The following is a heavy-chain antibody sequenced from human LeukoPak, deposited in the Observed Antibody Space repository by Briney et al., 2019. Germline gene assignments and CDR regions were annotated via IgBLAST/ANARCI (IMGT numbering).Heavy chain of an antibody. CDR2: ISWNSGSI. J-gene: IGHJ2*01. D-gene: IGHD6-19*01. Sequence: GRSLRLSCAASGFTFDDYAMHWVRQAPGKGLEWVPGISWNSGSIGYADSVKGRFTISRDNAKNSLYLQMNSLRAEDMALYYWAKDRRRHSSGWYYWYFDLWGRGTLVTVSS. V-gene: IGHV3-9*03. CDR1: GFTFDDYA. CDR3: AKDRRRHSSGWYYWYFDL.